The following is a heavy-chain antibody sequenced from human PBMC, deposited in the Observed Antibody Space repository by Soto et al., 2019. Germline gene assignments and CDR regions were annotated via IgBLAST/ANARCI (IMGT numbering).Heavy chain of an antibody. D-gene: IGHD6-13*01. Sequence: GGSLRLSCAASGFTFSDYSMNWVRQAPGKGLEWVSYIRSSGNTIYYAGSVRGRFTISRDSAENSLYLQMNSLRVEDTAVYYCAREGSSRSYYYDYWGQGTLVTVSS. CDR2: IRSSGNTI. CDR3: AREGSSRSYYYDY. V-gene: IGHV3-48*01. J-gene: IGHJ4*02. CDR1: GFTFSDYS.